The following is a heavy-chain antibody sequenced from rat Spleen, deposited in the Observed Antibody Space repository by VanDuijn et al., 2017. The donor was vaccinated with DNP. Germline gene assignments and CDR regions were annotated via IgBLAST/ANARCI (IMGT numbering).Heavy chain of an antibody. D-gene: IGHD1-11*01. CDR2: IHSAGST. V-gene: IGHV3-3*01. CDR3: ARLHYGLDY. Sequence: VQLQESGPGLVEPSQSLSLTCSVTGYSITSCCRWTWIRKFPGNKLEWMGYIHSAGSTQYNPSLKGRISITGDTSKNQFFLRVNSVTTEDTATYYCARLHYGLDYWGQGVMVTVSS. J-gene: IGHJ2*01. CDR1: GYSITSCCR.